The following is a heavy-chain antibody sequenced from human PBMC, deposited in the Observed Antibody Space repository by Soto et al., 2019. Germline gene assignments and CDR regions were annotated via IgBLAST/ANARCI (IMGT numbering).Heavy chain of an antibody. CDR2: IIPIFGTA. Sequence: SVKVSCKASGGTFSSYAISWVRQAPGQGLEWMGGIIPIFGTANYAQKFQGRVTITADESTSTAYMELSSLRSEDTAVYYCARRGQKYQLLYCWFDPWGQGTRVTVSS. V-gene: IGHV1-69*13. CDR1: GGTFSSYA. CDR3: ARRGQKYQLLYCWFDP. J-gene: IGHJ5*02. D-gene: IGHD2-2*02.